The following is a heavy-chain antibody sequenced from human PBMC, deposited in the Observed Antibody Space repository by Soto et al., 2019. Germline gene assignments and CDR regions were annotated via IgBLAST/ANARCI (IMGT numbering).Heavy chain of an antibody. CDR3: ARIGLTTALL. CDR2: IFYIGST. V-gene: IGHV4-30-4*01. D-gene: IGHD4-17*01. J-gene: IGHJ4*02. CDR1: GGSINSGDYY. Sequence: PSETLSLTCTVSGGSINSGDYYWSWIRQPPGKGLEWIGYIFYIGSTYYNPPLRIRVTISIDTSKNHFFLNLSFLIAADTAVYYCARIGLTTALLWGQGTLVTVSS.